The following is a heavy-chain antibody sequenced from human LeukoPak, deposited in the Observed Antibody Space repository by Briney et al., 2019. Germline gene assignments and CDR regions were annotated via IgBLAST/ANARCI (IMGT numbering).Heavy chain of an antibody. J-gene: IGHJ4*02. CDR2: IKEDGTET. CDR3: AKEGRSLQTY. D-gene: IGHD5-24*01. V-gene: IGHV3-7*03. CDR1: GFMFSSNW. Sequence: GGSLRLSCAASGFMFSSNWMSWVRLAPGKGLEWVANIKEDGTETYYVDSVKGRFTISRDNAKNSLHLQMNSLRVEDTAVYYCAKEGRSLQTYWGQGTLVTVSS.